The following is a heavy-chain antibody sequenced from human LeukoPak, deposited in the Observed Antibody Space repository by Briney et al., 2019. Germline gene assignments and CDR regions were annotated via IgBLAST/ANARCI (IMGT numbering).Heavy chain of an antibody. Sequence: PSETLSLTCTVSGGSISSYYWSWIRQPPGKGLEWIGYIYYSGSTNYNPSLKSRVTISVDTSKNQFSLKLSSVTAADTAVYYCARKADPFAIFGVVIPRFDYWGQGTLVTVSS. J-gene: IGHJ4*02. CDR2: IYYSGST. D-gene: IGHD3-3*01. CDR1: GGSISSYY. CDR3: ARKADPFAIFGVVIPRFDY. V-gene: IGHV4-59*01.